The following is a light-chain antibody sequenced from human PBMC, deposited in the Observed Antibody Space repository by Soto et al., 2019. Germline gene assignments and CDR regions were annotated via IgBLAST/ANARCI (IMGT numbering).Light chain of an antibody. J-gene: IGKJ1*01. V-gene: IGKV1-5*01. CDR1: QSISSW. CDR3: QQYNSYQWT. CDR2: DAS. Sequence: DIQMTQSPSTLSASVGDRVTITCRASQSISSWLARYQQKPGKAPKLLIYDASSLESGVPSRFSGSGSGTEFTLTISSLQPDDFATYYCQQYNSYQWTFGQGTKVEIK.